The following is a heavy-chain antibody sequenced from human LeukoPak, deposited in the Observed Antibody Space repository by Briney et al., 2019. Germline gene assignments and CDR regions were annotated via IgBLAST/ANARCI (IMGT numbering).Heavy chain of an antibody. J-gene: IGHJ6*03. V-gene: IGHV4-39*07. CDR2: IYYSGST. CDR1: GGSISSSSYY. Sequence: SETLSLTCTVSGGSISSSSYYWGWIRQPPGKGLEWIGNIYYSGSTYYNPSLKSRVTISVGTSKNQFSLKLSSVTAADTAVYYCARKTRGYGSGSYYKGYYYYYYMDVWGKGTTVTISS. CDR3: ARKTRGYGSGSYYKGYYYYYYMDV. D-gene: IGHD3-10*01.